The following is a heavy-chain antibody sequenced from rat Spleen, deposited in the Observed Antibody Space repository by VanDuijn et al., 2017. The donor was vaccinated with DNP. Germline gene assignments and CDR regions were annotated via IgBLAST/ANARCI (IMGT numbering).Heavy chain of an antibody. CDR2: IRYDGGST. V-gene: IGHV5-22*01. J-gene: IGHJ3*01. CDR1: GFSFSDYY. Sequence: EVQLVESGGGLVQPGRSLKLSCAASGFSFSDYYMAWIRQAPTKGLEWVAYIRYDGGSTYYGDSVKGRFTISRDNAESTLSLQMNSLRSEDMATYYCARPMSYYSGGFAYWGQGTLVTVSS. D-gene: IGHD1-1*01. CDR3: ARPMSYYSGGFAY.